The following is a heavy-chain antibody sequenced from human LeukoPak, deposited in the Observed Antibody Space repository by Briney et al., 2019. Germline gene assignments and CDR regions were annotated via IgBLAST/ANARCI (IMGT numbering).Heavy chain of an antibody. Sequence: SETLSLTCAVYGGSFSGYYWSWIRQPPGKGLEWIGEINHSGSTNYNPSLKSRVTISVDTSKNQFSLKLSSVTAADTAVYYCARAGDHAPYYYYYGMDVWGKGTTVTVSS. D-gene: IGHD4-17*01. CDR2: INHSGST. CDR3: ARAGDHAPYYYYYGMDV. J-gene: IGHJ6*04. CDR1: GGSFSGYY. V-gene: IGHV4-34*01.